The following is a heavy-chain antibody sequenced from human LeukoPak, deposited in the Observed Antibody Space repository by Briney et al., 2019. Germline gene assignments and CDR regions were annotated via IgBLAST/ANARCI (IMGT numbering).Heavy chain of an antibody. V-gene: IGHV3-23*01. Sequence: GGSLRLSCAASGFTFSFYAMSWVRQAPGKGLEWVSAISGSGGSTYYADSVKGRFTFSRDNSKNTLYLQMNSLRAEDTAVYYCAKALRSSWYDFDYWGQGTLVTVSS. CDR3: AKALRSSWYDFDY. CDR1: GFTFSFYA. J-gene: IGHJ4*02. D-gene: IGHD6-13*01. CDR2: ISGSGGST.